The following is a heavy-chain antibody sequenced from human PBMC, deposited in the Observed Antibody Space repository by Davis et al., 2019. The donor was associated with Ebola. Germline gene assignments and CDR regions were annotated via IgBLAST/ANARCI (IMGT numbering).Heavy chain of an antibody. Sequence: SETLSLTCAVYGGSFSGYYWSWIRQPPGKGLEWIGEINHSGSTNYNPSLKSRVTISVDTSKNQFSLKLSSVTAADTAVYYCARGGGIVVVTAIDWFDPWGQGTLVTVSS. V-gene: IGHV4-34*01. J-gene: IGHJ5*02. CDR1: GGSFSGYY. CDR2: INHSGST. CDR3: ARGGGIVVVTAIDWFDP. D-gene: IGHD2-21*02.